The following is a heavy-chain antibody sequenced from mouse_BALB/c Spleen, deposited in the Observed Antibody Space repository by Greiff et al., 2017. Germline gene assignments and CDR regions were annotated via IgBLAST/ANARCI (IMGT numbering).Heavy chain of an antibody. J-gene: IGHJ3*01. V-gene: IGHV1S29*02. D-gene: IGHD2-4*01. CDR2: IYPYNGGT. CDR3: SITVDYDVSWFAY. CDR1: GYTFTDYN. Sequence: VQLQQSGPELVKPGASVKISCKASGYTFTDYNMHWVKQSHGKSLEWIGYIYPYNGGTGYNQKFKSKATLTVDNSSSPTYMELRSLTSEDSSVFYCSITVDYDVSWFAYWGQGTLVTVSA.